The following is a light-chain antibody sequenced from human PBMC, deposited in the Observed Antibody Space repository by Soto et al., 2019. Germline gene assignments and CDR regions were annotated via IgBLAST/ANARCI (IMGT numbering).Light chain of an antibody. J-gene: IGLJ3*02. CDR3: AAWDGSLNAVL. CDR1: SSNIGSNP. CDR2: NNN. Sequence: QSVLTQSPSASGTPGQRVTMSCSGSSSNIGSNPVNWYQQVPGTAPKLLIYNNNQRPSGVPDRFSGSESGTSASLAISGLQSEDEADYYCAAWDGSLNAVLFGGGTKLTVL. V-gene: IGLV1-44*01.